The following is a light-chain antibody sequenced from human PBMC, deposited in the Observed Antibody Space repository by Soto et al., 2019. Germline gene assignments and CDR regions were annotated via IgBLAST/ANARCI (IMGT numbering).Light chain of an antibody. Sequence: QPVLTQSPSASASLGASVKVTCTLSSGHSTYAIAWHQQQPEKGPRFLMKLNSDGSHNKGDGIPDRFSGSSSGAERYLTISSLQSEDEADYYCQTWGTGIQVFGGGTKVTVL. CDR1: SGHSTYA. J-gene: IGLJ2*01. CDR2: LNSDGSH. V-gene: IGLV4-69*01. CDR3: QTWGTGIQV.